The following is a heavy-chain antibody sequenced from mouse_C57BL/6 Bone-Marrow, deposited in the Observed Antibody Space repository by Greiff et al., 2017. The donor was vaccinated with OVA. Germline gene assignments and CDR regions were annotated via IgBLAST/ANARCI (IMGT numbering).Heavy chain of an antibody. Sequence: QVQLQQPGAELVRPGTSVKLSCKASGYTFTSYWMHWVKQRPGQGLEWIGVIDPSDSYTNYNQKFKGKATLTVDTSSSTAYMQLSSLTSEDSAVYYCARGGIYYGYDDGFDYWGQGTTLTVSS. CDR3: ARGGIYYGYDDGFDY. V-gene: IGHV1-59*01. D-gene: IGHD2-2*01. J-gene: IGHJ2*01. CDR2: IDPSDSYT. CDR1: GYTFTSYW.